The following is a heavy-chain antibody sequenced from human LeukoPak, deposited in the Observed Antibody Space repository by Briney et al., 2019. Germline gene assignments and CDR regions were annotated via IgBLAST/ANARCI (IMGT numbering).Heavy chain of an antibody. CDR1: GFTFSSYS. D-gene: IGHD3-22*01. Sequence: PGGSLRLSCAASGFTFSSYSMNWVRQAPGKGLEWVSSISSSSSYIYYADSVKGRFTISRDNAKNSLYLQMNSLRAEDTAVYYCAKDQESYFYDSSGYPNGYFDYWGQGTLVTVSS. V-gene: IGHV3-21*01. CDR3: AKDQESYFYDSSGYPNGYFDY. CDR2: ISSSSSYI. J-gene: IGHJ4*02.